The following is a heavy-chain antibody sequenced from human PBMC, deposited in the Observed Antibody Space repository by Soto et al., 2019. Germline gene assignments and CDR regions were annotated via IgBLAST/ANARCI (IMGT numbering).Heavy chain of an antibody. CDR1: GGSISSGGYY. CDR2: IYYSGST. V-gene: IGHV4-31*03. J-gene: IGHJ2*01. Sequence: QVQLQESGPGLVKPSQTLSLTCTVSGGSISSGGYYWSWIRQHPGKGLEWIGYIYYSGSTYYNPSLKSRVTISVDTSKKQFSLKLSSVRAADTAAYYCASRSGAWWYFDLWGRGTLVTVSS. CDR3: ASRSGAWWYFDL. D-gene: IGHD3-3*01.